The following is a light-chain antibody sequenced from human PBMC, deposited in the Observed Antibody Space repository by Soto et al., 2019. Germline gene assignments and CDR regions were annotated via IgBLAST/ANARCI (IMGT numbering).Light chain of an antibody. V-gene: IGKV3-15*01. J-gene: IGKJ2*01. Sequence: EIVMTQSPATLSVSLGERATLSCRASQSISSYLTWYQQKPGQAPRLLIYGASSRPSGIPARFSGRGSETDFTLTITRLEPEDFAVYFCQQSGGSLYTFGQGTKVDIK. CDR1: QSISSY. CDR3: QQSGGSLYT. CDR2: GAS.